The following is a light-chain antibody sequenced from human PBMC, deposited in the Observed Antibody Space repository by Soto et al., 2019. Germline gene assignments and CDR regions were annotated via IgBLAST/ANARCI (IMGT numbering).Light chain of an antibody. CDR3: HQYGSSPLT. Sequence: EIVLTQSPGTLSLSPGETATLSCRASETVGSSSLGWYQQKPGRAPSLLIYSASRRATGIPARFDVSGSATDFTLTISRLEPEDFAVYYCHQYGSSPLTFGGGTKVEI. CDR1: ETVGSSS. J-gene: IGKJ4*01. CDR2: SAS. V-gene: IGKV3-20*01.